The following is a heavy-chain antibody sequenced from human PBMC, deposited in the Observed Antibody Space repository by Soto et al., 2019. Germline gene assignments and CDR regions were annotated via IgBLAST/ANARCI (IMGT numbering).Heavy chain of an antibody. V-gene: IGHV3-23*01. J-gene: IGHJ4*02. CDR2: ISGSGGST. CDR1: GFTFGSYA. D-gene: IGHD4-17*01. CDR3: AKDRDYGDYYFFDY. Sequence: PGGSLRLSCAASGFTFGSYAMSWVGQGPGKGLEWVSAISGSGGSTYYADSVKGRFTISRDNSKNTLYLQMNSLRAEDTAVYYCAKDRDYGDYYFFDYWGQGTLVTVSS.